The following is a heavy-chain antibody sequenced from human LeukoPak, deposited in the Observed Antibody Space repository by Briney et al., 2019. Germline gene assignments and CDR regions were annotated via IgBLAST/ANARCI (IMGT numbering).Heavy chain of an antibody. D-gene: IGHD1-26*01. Sequence: PGGSLRLSCAASGFTFSTYSMNWVRQAPGKGLEWVSFISTSSSYIYYADSVKGRFTISRDNSKNSLYLQMNSLRAEDTAVYYCARVGATLTFDIWGQGTMVTVSS. CDR1: GFTFSTYS. J-gene: IGHJ3*02. CDR2: ISTSSSYI. V-gene: IGHV3-21*01. CDR3: ARVGATLTFDI.